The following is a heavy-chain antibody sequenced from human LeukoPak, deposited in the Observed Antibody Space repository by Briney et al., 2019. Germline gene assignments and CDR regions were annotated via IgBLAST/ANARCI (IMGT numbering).Heavy chain of an antibody. J-gene: IGHJ5*02. CDR1: GFSVKNYY. CDR2: INPISGAT. Sequence: ASVKVSCKASGFSVKNYYMHWVRQAPGQGLEWMGWINPISGATNYAQKFQGRVAMTRDTSINTAYMELSSLRSDDTAVYYCARDPSRWFDPWGQGTLVTVSS. CDR3: ARDPSRWFDP. V-gene: IGHV1-2*02.